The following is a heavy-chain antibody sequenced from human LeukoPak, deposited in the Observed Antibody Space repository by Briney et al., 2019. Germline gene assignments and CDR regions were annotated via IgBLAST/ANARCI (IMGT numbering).Heavy chain of an antibody. Sequence: PSQTLSLTCTVSGGSISSGSYYWSWIRQPAGKGLEWIGRIYTSGSTNYNPSLKSRVTISVDTSKSQFSLKLSSVTAADTAVYYCARAIEYKDMDVWGKGTTVTVSS. V-gene: IGHV4-61*02. CDR1: GGSISSGSYY. CDR3: ARAIEYKDMDV. J-gene: IGHJ6*03. D-gene: IGHD6-6*01. CDR2: IYTSGST.